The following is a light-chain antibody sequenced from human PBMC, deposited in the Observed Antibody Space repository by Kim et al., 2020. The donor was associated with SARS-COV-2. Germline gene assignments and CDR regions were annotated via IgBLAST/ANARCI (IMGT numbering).Light chain of an antibody. CDR1: QSVSRS. CDR2: DAS. V-gene: IGKV3-11*01. Sequence: LSPGERATLSCRASQSVSRSFAWYQQKPGQAPRLLIYDASKRATGIPARFSGSGSGTDFTLTISSLEPEDFAVYYCQQHYIYPLTFGGGTKV. J-gene: IGKJ4*01. CDR3: QQHYIYPLT.